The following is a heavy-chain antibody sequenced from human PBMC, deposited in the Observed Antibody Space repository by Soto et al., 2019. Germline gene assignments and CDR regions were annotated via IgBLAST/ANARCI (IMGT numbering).Heavy chain of an antibody. J-gene: IGHJ4*02. CDR1: GGSVSSGSYY. D-gene: IGHD3-10*01. Sequence: SETLSLTCTVSGGSVSSGSYYWSWIRQPPGKGLEWIGYIYYSGSTNYNPSLKSRVTISVDTSKNQFSLKLSSVTAADTAVYYCAGENYYGSGSYSYYFDYWGQGTLVTVSS. V-gene: IGHV4-61*01. CDR2: IYYSGST. CDR3: AGENYYGSGSYSYYFDY.